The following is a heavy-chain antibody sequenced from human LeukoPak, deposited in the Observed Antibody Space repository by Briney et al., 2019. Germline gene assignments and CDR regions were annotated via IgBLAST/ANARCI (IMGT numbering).Heavy chain of an antibody. Sequence: GGSLRLSCAASGFTFSSYSMNWVRQAPGKGLEWVSSISSSSSYIYYADSVKGRFTISRDNAKNSLYLQMNSLRAEDTAVYYCARVGYESYYMDVWGKGTTVTVSS. V-gene: IGHV3-21*01. CDR1: GFTFSSYS. J-gene: IGHJ6*03. CDR2: ISSSSSYI. CDR3: ARVGYESYYMDV. D-gene: IGHD2-8*01.